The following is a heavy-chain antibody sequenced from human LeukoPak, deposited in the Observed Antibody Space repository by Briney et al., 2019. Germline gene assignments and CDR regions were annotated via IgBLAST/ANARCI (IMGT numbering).Heavy chain of an antibody. CDR2: INPNSGGT. CDR3: ARGDYYGSGTDKTGGLSWFDP. CDR1: GYTFTGYY. J-gene: IGHJ5*02. D-gene: IGHD3-10*01. Sequence: EASVKVSCKASGYTFTGYYMHWVRQAPGQGLEWMGWINPNSGGTNYAQKFQGRVTMTRDTSISTAYMELSRLRSDDTAVYYCARGDYYGSGTDKTGGLSWFDPWGQGTLVTVSS. V-gene: IGHV1-2*02.